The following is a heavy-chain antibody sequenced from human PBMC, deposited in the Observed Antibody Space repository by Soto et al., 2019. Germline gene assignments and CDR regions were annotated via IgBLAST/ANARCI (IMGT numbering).Heavy chain of an antibody. CDR2: IRSKAYGGTT. V-gene: IGHV3-49*03. CDR3: TRVDYDFWSGYFVRLDP. Sequence: PGGSLRLSCTASGFTFGDYAMSWFRQAPGKGLEWVGFIRSKAYGGTTEYAASVKGRFTISRDDSKSIAYLQMNSLKTEDTAVYYCTRVDYDFWSGYFVRLDPWSQGTLVTVSS. CDR1: GFTFGDYA. D-gene: IGHD3-3*01. J-gene: IGHJ5*02.